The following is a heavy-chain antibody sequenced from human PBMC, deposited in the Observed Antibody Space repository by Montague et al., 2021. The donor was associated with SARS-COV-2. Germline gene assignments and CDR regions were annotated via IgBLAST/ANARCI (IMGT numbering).Heavy chain of an antibody. J-gene: IGHJ5*02. CDR2: IYYSGST. V-gene: IGHV4-39*01. D-gene: IGHD3-10*01. Sequence: SETLSLTCTVSGGSISSSSNYWGWIRQPPGKGLEWIGSIYYSGSTSYNSSLKSRVTVSVDTSKNQFSLKLNSVTAADTAVYYCARLVWFGELSSENWFDPWGQGTLVTVSS. CDR1: GGSISSSSNY. CDR3: ARLVWFGELSSENWFDP.